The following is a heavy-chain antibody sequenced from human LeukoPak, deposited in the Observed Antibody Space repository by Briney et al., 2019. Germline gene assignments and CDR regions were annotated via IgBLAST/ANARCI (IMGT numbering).Heavy chain of an antibody. CDR2: IYTSGST. V-gene: IGHV4-4*07. D-gene: IGHD3-3*01. J-gene: IGHJ6*02. Sequence: PSETLSLTCTVPGGSISSYYWSRIRQPAGKGLEWIGRIYTSGSTNYNPSLKSRVTMSVDTSKNQFSLKLSSVTAADTAVYYCAREGEDLRFLEWLPRDGMDVWGQGTTVTVSS. CDR3: AREGEDLRFLEWLPRDGMDV. CDR1: GGSISSYY.